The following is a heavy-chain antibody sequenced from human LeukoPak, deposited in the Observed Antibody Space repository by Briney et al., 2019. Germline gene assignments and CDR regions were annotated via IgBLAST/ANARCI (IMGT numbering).Heavy chain of an antibody. D-gene: IGHD2-21*01. CDR3: ARIEGRYYYYYYYMDV. CDR2: MNPNSGNT. J-gene: IGHJ6*03. V-gene: IGHV1-8*01. Sequence: ASVKVSCKASGYTFTSYDINWVRQATGQGLEWMGWMNPNSGNTGYAQKFQGRVTMTRNTSISTAYMELSSLRPEDTAVYYCARIEGRYYYYYYYMDVWGKGTTVTVSS. CDR1: GYTFTSYD.